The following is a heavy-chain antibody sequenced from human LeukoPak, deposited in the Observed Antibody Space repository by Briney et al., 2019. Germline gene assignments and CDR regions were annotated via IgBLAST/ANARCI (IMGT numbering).Heavy chain of an antibody. CDR3: ASGCSNYFWSYFDY. Sequence: PPGGSLRLSCAASGFTFSSCAIHWVRQAPGKGLEWVAVISYDGNNKYYADSVKGRFTISRDNSKNTLYLQLNSLRAEDTAVYYCASGCSNYFWSYFDYWGQGTLVTVSS. CDR1: GFTFSSCA. CDR2: ISYDGNNK. J-gene: IGHJ4*02. D-gene: IGHD4-11*01. V-gene: IGHV3-30*14.